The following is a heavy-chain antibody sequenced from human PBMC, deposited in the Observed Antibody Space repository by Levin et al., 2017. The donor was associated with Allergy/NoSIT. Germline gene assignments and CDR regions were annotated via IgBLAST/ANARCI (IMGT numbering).Heavy chain of an antibody. Sequence: GSLRLSCAVYGGSFSGYYWSWIRQPPGKGLEWIGEINHSGSTNYNPSLKSRVTISVDTSKNQFSLKLSSVTAADTAVYYCARDRGYSYGGFLTSHFDYWGQGTLVTVSS. D-gene: IGHD5-18*01. V-gene: IGHV4-34*01. CDR1: GGSFSGYY. J-gene: IGHJ4*02. CDR3: ARDRGYSYGGFLTSHFDY. CDR2: INHSGST.